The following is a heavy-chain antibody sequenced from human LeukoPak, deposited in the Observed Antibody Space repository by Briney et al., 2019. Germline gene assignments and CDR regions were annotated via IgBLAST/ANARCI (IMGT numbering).Heavy chain of an antibody. D-gene: IGHD4-23*01. Sequence: ASVKVSCKASGGTFSSYAISWVRQAPGQGLEWMGGIIPIFGTANYAQKFQGRVTMTRDTSTSTVYMELSSLRSEDTAVYYCAVGVNPRNFDYWGQGTLVTVSS. CDR1: GGTFSSYA. J-gene: IGHJ4*02. CDR3: AVGVNPRNFDY. V-gene: IGHV1-69*05. CDR2: IIPIFGTA.